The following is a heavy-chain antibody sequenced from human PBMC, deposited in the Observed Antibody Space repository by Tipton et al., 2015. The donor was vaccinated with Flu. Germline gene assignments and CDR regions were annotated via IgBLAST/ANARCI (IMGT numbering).Heavy chain of an antibody. CDR3: ARDRWSSTREYYMDV. Sequence: TLSLTCTVSGGSISSYYWSWIRQPPGKGLEWVGYIYYSGSTNYNPSLKSRVTISVDTSKNQFSLKLSSVTAADTAVYYCARDRWSSTREYYMDVWGKGTTVTVSS. J-gene: IGHJ6*03. D-gene: IGHD2-2*01. CDR2: IYYSGST. V-gene: IGHV4-59*01. CDR1: GGSISSYY.